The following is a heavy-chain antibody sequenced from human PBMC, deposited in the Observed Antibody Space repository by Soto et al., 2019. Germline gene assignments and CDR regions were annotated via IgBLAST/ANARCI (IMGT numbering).Heavy chain of an antibody. CDR2: IWYDGSNK. D-gene: IGHD3-22*01. Sequence: QVHLVESGGGVVQPGRSLRLSCAASGFTFSSYGMHWVRQAPGKGLEWVAAIWYDGSNKYYADSVKGRVTISRDNSKNTLFLQMNSLRAEDTAVYYCARHYYDRSGYATSLDYWGQGTLVTVSS. CDR3: ARHYYDRSGYATSLDY. J-gene: IGHJ4*02. V-gene: IGHV3-33*01. CDR1: GFTFSSYG.